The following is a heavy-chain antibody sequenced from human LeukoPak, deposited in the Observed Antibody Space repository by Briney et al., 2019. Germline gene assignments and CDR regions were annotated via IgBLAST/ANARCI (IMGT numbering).Heavy chain of an antibody. Sequence: SETLSLTCTVSGGSVSSGSYYWSWIRQPPGKGLEWIGYIYYSGSTNYNPSLKSRVTISVDTSKNQFSLKLSSVTAADTAVYYCARGDSGYGYYYGMDVWGQGTTVTVSS. D-gene: IGHD5-12*01. J-gene: IGHJ6*02. V-gene: IGHV4-61*01. CDR2: IYYSGST. CDR1: GGSVSSGSYY. CDR3: ARGDSGYGYYYGMDV.